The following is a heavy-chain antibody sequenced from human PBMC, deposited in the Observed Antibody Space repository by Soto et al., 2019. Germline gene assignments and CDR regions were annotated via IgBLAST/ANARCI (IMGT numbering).Heavy chain of an antibody. CDR2: IYYSVST. CDR1: GGSISSGGYY. J-gene: IGHJ4*02. V-gene: IGHV4-31*03. Sequence: QVQLQESGPGLVKPSQTLSLTCTVSGGSISSGGYYWSWIRQHPGKGLEWIGYIYYSVSTYYNPSLKSRVTISVDTSKNQFALKLSSVTAADTAVYYCARGRYSSSWYYANIDYWGQGTLVTVSS. D-gene: IGHD6-13*01. CDR3: ARGRYSSSWYYANIDY.